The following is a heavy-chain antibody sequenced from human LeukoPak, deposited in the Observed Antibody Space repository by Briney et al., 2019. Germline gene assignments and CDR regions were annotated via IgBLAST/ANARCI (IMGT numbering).Heavy chain of an antibody. CDR3: ARGVQSGGSRITMVRGSSSWFDP. J-gene: IGHJ5*02. V-gene: IGHV3-13*01. Sequence: GGSLRLSCAASGFTFSSYDMHWVRQATGKGLEWVSAIGTAGDTYYPGSVRGRFTISRENAKNSLYLQMNSMSAADTAVYYCARGVQSGGSRITMVRGSSSWFDPWGQGTLVTVSS. D-gene: IGHD3-10*01. CDR1: GFTFSSYD. CDR2: IGTAGDT.